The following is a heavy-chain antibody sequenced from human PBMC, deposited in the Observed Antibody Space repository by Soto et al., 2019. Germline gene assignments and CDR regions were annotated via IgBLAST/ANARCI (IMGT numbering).Heavy chain of an antibody. CDR3: ARDRWGDLGYYYGMDV. CDR2: ISSSGSTI. V-gene: IGHV3-48*03. Sequence: EVQLVESGGGLVQPGGSLRLSCAASGFTFSSYEMNWVRQAPGKGLEWVSYISSSGSTIYYADSVKGRFTISRDNAKNSLYLQKNRLRAEDTAVYYCARDRWGDLGYYYGMDVWGQGTTVTVSS. J-gene: IGHJ6*02. D-gene: IGHD2-21*02. CDR1: GFTFSSYE.